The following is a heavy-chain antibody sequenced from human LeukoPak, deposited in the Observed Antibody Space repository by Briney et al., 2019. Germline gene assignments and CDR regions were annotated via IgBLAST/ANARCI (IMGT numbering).Heavy chain of an antibody. CDR1: GGTFSSYA. V-gene: IGHV1-69*06. CDR3: AREGGDCSGGSCPNWFDP. CDR2: IIPIFGTA. Sequence: SVKVSCKASGGTFSSYAISWVRQAPGQGLEWMGGIIPIFGTANYAQKFQGRVTITADKSTSTAYMELSSLRSEDTAVYYCAREGGDCSGGSCPNWFDPWGQGTLVTVSS. J-gene: IGHJ5*02. D-gene: IGHD2-15*01.